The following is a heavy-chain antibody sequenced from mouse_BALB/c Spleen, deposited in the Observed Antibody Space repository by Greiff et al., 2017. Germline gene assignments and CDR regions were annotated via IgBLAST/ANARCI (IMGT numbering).Heavy chain of an antibody. CDR2: IDTSDSYT. CDR3: ARGGLYYFDY. J-gene: IGHJ2*01. Sequence: QVQLQQSGAELVMPGASVKMSCKASGYTFTDYWMHWVKQRPGQGLEWIGAIDTSDSYTSYNQKFKGKATLTVDESSSTAYMQLSSLTSEDSAVYYCARGGLYYFDYWGQGTTLTVSS. V-gene: IGHV1-69*01. CDR1: GYTFTDYW.